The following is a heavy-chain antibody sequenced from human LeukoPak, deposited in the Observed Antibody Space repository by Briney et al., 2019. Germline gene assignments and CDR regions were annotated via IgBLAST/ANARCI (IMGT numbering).Heavy chain of an antibody. D-gene: IGHD4/OR15-4a*01. Sequence: ASLKVSCTTSGYTFSDYGISWVRQAPGQGLEWMGWIRNDNGNREYAQTIQGRVTMTRDTSTSTPYLELKSLTAEDTAVYYCASVTMVTTSPWSGGPKKIGQEVPWHDLWGQGALVTVSS. CDR1: GYTFSDYG. CDR3: ASVTMVTTSPWSGGPKKIGQEVPWHDL. V-gene: IGHV1-18*01. J-gene: IGHJ5*02. CDR2: IRNDNGNR.